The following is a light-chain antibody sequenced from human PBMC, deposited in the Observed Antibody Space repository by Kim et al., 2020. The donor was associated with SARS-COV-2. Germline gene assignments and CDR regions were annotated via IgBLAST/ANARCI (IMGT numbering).Light chain of an antibody. CDR2: GAS. J-gene: IGKJ2*01. Sequence: SCYLAWYQHEPSQTPRLLIYGASSRTTGPPDKFSGSGSATNFTLTISRLEPEYFSVYYCQLVDTSPPVTFGQGTILEIK. V-gene: IGKV3-20*01. CDR1: SCY. CDR3: QLVDTSPPVT.